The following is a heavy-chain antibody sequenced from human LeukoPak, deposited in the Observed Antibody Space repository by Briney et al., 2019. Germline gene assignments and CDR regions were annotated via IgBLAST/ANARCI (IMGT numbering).Heavy chain of an antibody. D-gene: IGHD5-18*01. CDR3: ARGQLWATNTFDY. J-gene: IGHJ4*02. V-gene: IGHV3-11*01. CDR1: GFTFSDYY. Sequence: RGSLRLSCAASGFTFSDYYMSWIRQAPGKGLEWVSYISSSGSTIYYADSVKGRFTISRDNAKNSLYLQMNSLRAEDTAVYYCARGQLWATNTFDYWGQGTLVTVSS. CDR2: ISSSGSTI.